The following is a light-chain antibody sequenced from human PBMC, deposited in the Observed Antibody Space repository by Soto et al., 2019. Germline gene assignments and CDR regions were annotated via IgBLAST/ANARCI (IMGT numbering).Light chain of an antibody. V-gene: IGLV1-51*01. CDR1: NSNIGSSF. CDR2: DNH. J-gene: IGLJ1*01. Sequence: QSVLTQPPSVSAAPGQKVTISCSGSNSNIGSSFVSWYQQLPGTAPKLLIFDNHKRPSGIPDRFSGSKSGTSATLGITGLQTGDEADDYCGTWDSSLSAFNYVFGTGTKVTVL. CDR3: GTWDSSLSAFNYV.